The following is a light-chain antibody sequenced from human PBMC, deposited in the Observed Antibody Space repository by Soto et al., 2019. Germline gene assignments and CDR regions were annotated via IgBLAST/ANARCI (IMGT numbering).Light chain of an antibody. CDR2: RAS. Sequence: DIQMTQSPSSVSASVGDRVTITCRASQGITSWLAWYQQKPGKATKLLIYRASTLQSGVPSRFSGSGSGTDFTLTISGLQPADFATYYCQQTTSFPLTFGGGTKVEIK. CDR3: QQTTSFPLT. J-gene: IGKJ4*02. CDR1: QGITSW. V-gene: IGKV1-12*01.